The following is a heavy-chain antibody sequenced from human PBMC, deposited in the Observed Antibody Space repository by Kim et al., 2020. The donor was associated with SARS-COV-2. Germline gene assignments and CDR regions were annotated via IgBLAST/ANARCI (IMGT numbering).Heavy chain of an antibody. CDR2: T. J-gene: IGHJ5*02. V-gene: IGHV4-31*02. CDR3: ARGRHLVCWFDP. D-gene: IGHD3-16*01. Sequence: TYYHRSLKSRLSLSRDTSKNSCSLELGSVNAADTAIYFCARGRHLVCWFDPWGQGTLVTVSS.